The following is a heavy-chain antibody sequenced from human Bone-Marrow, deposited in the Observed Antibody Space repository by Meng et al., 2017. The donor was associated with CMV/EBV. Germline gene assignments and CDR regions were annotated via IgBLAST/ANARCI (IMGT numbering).Heavy chain of an antibody. CDR1: GYTFNSYG. J-gene: IGHJ1*01. CDR2: ISAYNGNT. Sequence: QVTLVQPGAKWKKPGASVKVSCKASGYTFNSYGISWVRQAPGQGLEWMGWISAYNGNTNYAQKLQGRVTMTTDTSTSTAYMELRSLRSDDTAVYYCARDDYDFWSGYPKYFQHWGQGTLVTVSS. V-gene: IGHV1-18*01. CDR3: ARDDYDFWSGYPKYFQH. D-gene: IGHD3-3*01.